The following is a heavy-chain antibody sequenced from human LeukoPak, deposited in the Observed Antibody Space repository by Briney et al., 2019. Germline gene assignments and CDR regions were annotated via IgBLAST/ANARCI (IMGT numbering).Heavy chain of an antibody. Sequence: GGSLRLSCAASGFTFSSYGMHWVRQAPGKGLGWVAVISYDGSNKYYADSVKGRFTISRDNSKNTLYLQMNSLRAEDTAVYYCAKDHEDILTGYYTPDYWGQGTLVTVSS. V-gene: IGHV3-30*18. J-gene: IGHJ4*02. CDR1: GFTFSSYG. CDR2: ISYDGSNK. D-gene: IGHD3-9*01. CDR3: AKDHEDILTGYYTPDY.